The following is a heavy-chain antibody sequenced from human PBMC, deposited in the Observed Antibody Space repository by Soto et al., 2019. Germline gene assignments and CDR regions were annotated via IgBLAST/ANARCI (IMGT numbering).Heavy chain of an antibody. D-gene: IGHD6-13*01. CDR1: GYNFTRFG. CDR2: MGAHSGHR. V-gene: IGHV1-18*01. CDR3: GRVGQQQALEEYYQFNGMDG. Sequence: QFQLVQSGAEVKKPGASVRVSCKASGYNFTRFGITWVRQAPGQGLEWMGWMGAHSGHRRQAPRFHGRLTMTTDASLSTAYIDLRRLRSDDTARYYCGRVGQQQALEEYYQFNGMDGWGQGTMVIVSS. J-gene: IGHJ6*02.